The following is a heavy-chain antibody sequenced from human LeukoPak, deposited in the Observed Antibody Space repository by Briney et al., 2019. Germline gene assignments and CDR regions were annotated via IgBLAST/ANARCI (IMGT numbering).Heavy chain of an antibody. CDR2: VYYTGST. CDR1: SGSISSYY. V-gene: IGHV4-59*08. CDR3: ATYVTSGLDY. J-gene: IGHJ4*02. D-gene: IGHD2-8*01. Sequence: SETLSLTCSVSSGSISSYYWSWIRQPPGKGLEWIGYVYYTGSTNYNPSLKSRVTLSVDTSKNQFSLKLSYVNAADTAVYYCATYVTSGLDYWGQGTLVTVSS.